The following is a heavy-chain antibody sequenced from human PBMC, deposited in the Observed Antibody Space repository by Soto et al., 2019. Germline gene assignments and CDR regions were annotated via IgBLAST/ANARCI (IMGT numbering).Heavy chain of an antibody. CDR2: ISGYSGNT. D-gene: IGHD3-10*01. CDR3: ARDVYGFVNAFDL. Sequence: ASVKVSCKASGYIFSSFHINWVRQAPGQGLEWMGWISGYSGNTKYAQNLQGRLTLTTDTSTNTAYMELRSLRSDDTAVYYCARDVYGFVNAFDLWGQGTVVT. CDR1: GYIFSSFH. J-gene: IGHJ3*01. V-gene: IGHV1-18*01.